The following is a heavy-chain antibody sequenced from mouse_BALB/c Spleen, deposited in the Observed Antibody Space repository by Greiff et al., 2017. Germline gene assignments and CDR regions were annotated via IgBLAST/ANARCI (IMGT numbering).Heavy chain of an antibody. CDR2: ISYDGSN. J-gene: IGHJ2*01. V-gene: IGHV3-6*02. CDR1: GYSITSGYY. D-gene: IGHD2-1*01. CDR3: AREGRYGNYFDY. Sequence: DVQLQESGPGLVKPSQSLSLTCSVTGYSITSGYYWNWIRQFPGNKLEWMGYISYDGSNNYNPSLKNRISITRDTSKNQFFLKLNSVTTEDTATYYCAREGRYGNYFDYWGQGTTLTVSS.